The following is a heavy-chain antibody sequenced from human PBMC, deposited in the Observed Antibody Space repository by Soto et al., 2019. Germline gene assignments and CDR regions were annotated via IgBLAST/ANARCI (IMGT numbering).Heavy chain of an antibody. CDR2: IYYSGRS. V-gene: IGHV4-39*01. J-gene: IGHJ4*02. CDR3: ARQRTTVVTQAYFDH. D-gene: IGHD4-17*01. CDR1: GGSISSYY. Sequence: KPSETLSLTCTVSGGSISSYYWGWIRQPPGKGLEWIGGIYYSGRSYYNPSLKSRATMSVGTSKNQFSLTLNSVTAADAAVYYCARQRTTVVTQAYFDHWGQGTLVTAPQ.